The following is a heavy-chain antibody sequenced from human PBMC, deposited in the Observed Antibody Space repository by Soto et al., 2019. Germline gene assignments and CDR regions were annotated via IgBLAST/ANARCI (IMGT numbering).Heavy chain of an antibody. Sequence: QVQLQESGPGLVKPSETLSLTCTVSGGSVSSGSYYWSWIRQPPGKGLEWIGYIYYSGSTNYNPSLQSRVTISVDTSKNQFSLKLTSVTAADTAVYYCARERMSYSSTWPLTYYCYGVDVWGQGTTVTVSS. J-gene: IGHJ6*02. V-gene: IGHV4-61*01. D-gene: IGHD6-13*01. CDR3: ARERMSYSSTWPLTYYCYGVDV. CDR1: GGSVSSGSYY. CDR2: IYYSGST.